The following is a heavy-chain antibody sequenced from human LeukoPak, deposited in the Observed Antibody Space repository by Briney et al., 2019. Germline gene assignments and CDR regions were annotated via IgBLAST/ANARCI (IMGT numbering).Heavy chain of an antibody. CDR2: ISAYNGNT. Sequence: GASVKVSCKASGYTFTSYGISWVRQAPGQGLEWMGWISAYNGNTNYAQKLQGRVTMTTDTSTSTAYMELRSLRSDDTAVYYCARDPGSWYYGSGTPSYGMDVWGQGTTVTVSS. J-gene: IGHJ6*02. V-gene: IGHV1-18*01. D-gene: IGHD3-10*01. CDR3: ARDPGSWYYGSGTPSYGMDV. CDR1: GYTFTSYG.